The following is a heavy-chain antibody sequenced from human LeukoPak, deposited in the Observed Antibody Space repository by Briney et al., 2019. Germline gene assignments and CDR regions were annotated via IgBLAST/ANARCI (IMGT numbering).Heavy chain of an antibody. Sequence: SETLSLTCTVSGGSISNYYWSWIRQPPGKGLEWIGYINYSGSTNYNPSLKSRVTISVDTSKNQFSLKLSSVTAADTAVYYCARGLGGCFDYWGQGTLVTVSS. V-gene: IGHV4-59*12. J-gene: IGHJ4*02. CDR3: ARGLGGCFDY. CDR1: GGSISNYY. D-gene: IGHD6-6*01. CDR2: INYSGST.